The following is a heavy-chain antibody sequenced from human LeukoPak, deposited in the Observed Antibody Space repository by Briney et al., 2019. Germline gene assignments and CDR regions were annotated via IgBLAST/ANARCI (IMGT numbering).Heavy chain of an antibody. CDR3: ARIGPYYYGSGSYDY. J-gene: IGHJ4*02. Sequence: SGPALVKPTQTLTLTCTFSGFSLSTSGMCVSWIRQPPGKALEWLARIDWDDDKYYSTSLKTRLTISKDTSKNQVVLTMTNMDPVDTATYYCARIGPYYYGSGSYDYWGQGTLVTVSS. CDR1: GFSLSTSGMC. D-gene: IGHD3-10*01. V-gene: IGHV2-70*11. CDR2: IDWDDDK.